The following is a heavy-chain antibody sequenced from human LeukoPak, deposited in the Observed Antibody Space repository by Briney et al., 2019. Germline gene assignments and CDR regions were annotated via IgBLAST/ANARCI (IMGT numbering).Heavy chain of an antibody. D-gene: IGHD3-10*01. CDR3: ARRTRYGSGSYSFDY. CDR1: GGSISSGGYY. Sequence: PSETLSLTCTVYGGSISSGGYYWSWIRQHPGKGLEWIGYIYYSGSTYYNPSLKSRVTISVDTSKNQFSLKLSSVTAADTAVYYCARRTRYGSGSYSFDYWGQGTLVTVSS. J-gene: IGHJ4*02. CDR2: IYYSGST. V-gene: IGHV4-31*03.